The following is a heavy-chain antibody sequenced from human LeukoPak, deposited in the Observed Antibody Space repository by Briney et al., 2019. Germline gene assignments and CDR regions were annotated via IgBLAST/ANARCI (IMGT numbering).Heavy chain of an antibody. J-gene: IGHJ4*02. V-gene: IGHV1-2*02. CDR2: INPNSGGT. CDR3: ASLLHSSSSEDFSDY. Sequence: ASVKVSCKASGYTFTGYYMHWVRQAPGQGLEWMGWINPNSGGTNYAQKFQGRVTMTRNTSISTAYMELSSLRSEDTAVYYCASLLHSSSSEDFSDYWGQGTLVTVSS. D-gene: IGHD6-6*01. CDR1: GYTFTGYY.